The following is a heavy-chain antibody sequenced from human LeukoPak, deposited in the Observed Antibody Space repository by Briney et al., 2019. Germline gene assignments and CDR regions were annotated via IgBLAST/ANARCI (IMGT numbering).Heavy chain of an antibody. Sequence: PGGSVSLLCTASGFPFSSYDETGARQAPGKGLEWVSAISGSGGSTYYADSVKGRFTISRDNSKNTLYVKKNSLRAEDAAVYYCAKSKYNVTYLSAGWGEGSLVTVSS. CDR2: ISGSGGST. J-gene: IGHJ4*02. V-gene: IGHV3-23*01. D-gene: IGHD1-14*01. CDR1: GFPFSSYD. CDR3: AKSKYNVTYLSAG.